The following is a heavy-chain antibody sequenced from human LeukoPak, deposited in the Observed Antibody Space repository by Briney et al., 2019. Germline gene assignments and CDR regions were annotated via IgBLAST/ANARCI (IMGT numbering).Heavy chain of an antibody. CDR2: IYCSGST. Sequence: PSQTLSLTCTVSGGSISSGGYYWSWIRQHPGKGLEWIGYIYCSGSTYYNPSLKSRVTISVDTSKNQFSLKLSSVTAADTAVYYCASHFYYGSGSEGAFDIWGQGTMVTVSS. V-gene: IGHV4-31*03. J-gene: IGHJ3*02. CDR1: GGSISSGGYY. CDR3: ASHFYYGSGSEGAFDI. D-gene: IGHD3-10*01.